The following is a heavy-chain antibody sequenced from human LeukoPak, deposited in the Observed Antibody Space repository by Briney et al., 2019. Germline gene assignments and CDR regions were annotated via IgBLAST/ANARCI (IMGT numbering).Heavy chain of an antibody. V-gene: IGHV4-30-2*01. D-gene: IGHD3-22*01. CDR1: GGSISSGGYY. CDR2: IYHSGST. J-gene: IGHJ4*02. Sequence: SETLSLTCTVSGGSISSGGYYWSWIRQPPGKGLEWIGYIYHSGSTYYNPSLKSRVTISVDRSKNQFSLKLSSVTAADTAVYYCARTYDSSAFDYWGQGTLVTVSS. CDR3: ARTYDSSAFDY.